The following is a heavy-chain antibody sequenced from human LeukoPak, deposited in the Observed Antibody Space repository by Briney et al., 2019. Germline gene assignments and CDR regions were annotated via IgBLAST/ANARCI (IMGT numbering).Heavy chain of an antibody. CDR1: GFTFSSYW. Sequence: QAGGSLRLSCAASGFTFSSYWMSWVRQAPGKGLEWVANIKQDGSEKYYVDSVKGRFTISRDNAKNSLYLQMNSLRAEDTAVYYCARSVSSWKDAFDIWGQGTMVTVSS. CDR2: IKQDGSEK. J-gene: IGHJ3*02. D-gene: IGHD6-13*01. V-gene: IGHV3-7*01. CDR3: ARSVSSWKDAFDI.